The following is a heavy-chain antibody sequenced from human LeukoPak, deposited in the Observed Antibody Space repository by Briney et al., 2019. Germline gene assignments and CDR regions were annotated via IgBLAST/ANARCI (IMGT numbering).Heavy chain of an antibody. Sequence: PGGSLRLSCAASGFTFSTYSMNWVRQAPGKGLEWVAQISRTSSTIYYADSVKGRFTISRDNAKNSLYLQMNSLRAEDTAVYYCARDEYSSSRSTHWGQGTLVTVSS. V-gene: IGHV3-48*01. J-gene: IGHJ4*02. CDR2: ISRTSSTI. D-gene: IGHD6-13*01. CDR3: ARDEYSSSRSTH. CDR1: GFTFSTYS.